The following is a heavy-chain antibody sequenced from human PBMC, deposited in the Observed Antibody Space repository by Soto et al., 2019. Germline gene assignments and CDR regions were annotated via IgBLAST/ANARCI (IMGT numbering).Heavy chain of an antibody. Sequence: SETLSLTCSVSGGSLSSGPYSWGWIRQPPGKGLEWIGTFYYSGSTRYNPSLASRVTISVDTSKNQFSLKVTSVTAADTAMYYCARLGGYCSSTSCYGYYGMDVWGQGTTVTVSS. CDR1: GGSLSSGPYS. J-gene: IGHJ6*02. CDR2: FYYSGST. V-gene: IGHV4-39*01. D-gene: IGHD2-2*01. CDR3: ARLGGYCSSTSCYGYYGMDV.